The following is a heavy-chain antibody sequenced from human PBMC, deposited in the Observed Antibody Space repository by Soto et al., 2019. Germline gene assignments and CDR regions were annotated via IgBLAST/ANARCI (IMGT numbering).Heavy chain of an antibody. CDR2: IYYSGST. Sequence: TSETLSLTCTVSGGSISTYYWSWIRQPPGKGLEWIGYIYYSGSTNYNPSLKSRVTISVDTSKKQFSLKLSSVTAADTAIYYCARDRLRGYDSSGFYSWGQGTMVTVSS. CDR1: GGSISTYY. J-gene: IGHJ4*02. CDR3: ARDRLRGYDSSGFYS. V-gene: IGHV4-59*01. D-gene: IGHD3-22*01.